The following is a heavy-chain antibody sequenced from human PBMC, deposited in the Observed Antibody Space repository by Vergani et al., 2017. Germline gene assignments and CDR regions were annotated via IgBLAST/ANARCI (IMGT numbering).Heavy chain of an antibody. V-gene: IGHV4-61*02. CDR2: IYVSGIT. CDR3: ARDNKQLRPRAFDL. D-gene: IGHD4-23*01. J-gene: IGHJ3*01. Sequence: QVQLQESGPGLVKPSQTLSLTCTVSGASINNDFYYWHWIRQPAGKGLEWIGRIYVSGITDYNSSLQSRVSMSVDTSKNQFSLTLTSVTAADTAVSYCARDNKQLRPRAFDLWVQGTMVTVSS. CDR1: GASINNDFYY.